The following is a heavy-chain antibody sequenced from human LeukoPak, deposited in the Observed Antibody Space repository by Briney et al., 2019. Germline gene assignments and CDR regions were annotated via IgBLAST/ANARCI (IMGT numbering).Heavy chain of an antibody. CDR2: TFYSGST. D-gene: IGHD2-15*01. CDR3: ATGSGTAGN. V-gene: IGHV4-39*01. J-gene: IGHJ4*02. Sequence: SETLSLTCTVSGDSISSSSYYWEWIRQPPGKGLEWIGSTFYSGSTYYNPSLKSRVTISVDTSKNQFSLKLSSVTAADTAVYYCATGSGTAGNWGQGTLVTVSS. CDR1: GDSISSSSYY.